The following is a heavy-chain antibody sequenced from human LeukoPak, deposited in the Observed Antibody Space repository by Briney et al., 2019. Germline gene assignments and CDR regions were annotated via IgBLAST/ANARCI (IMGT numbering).Heavy chain of an antibody. Sequence: ASVKVSCKASGYIFTGYYIHWERQAPGQGPEWMGGINPNICDTNYAQNFQGRDTMTRNTSINTAYRELSRLRSDETAAYYYARGTTAVDTVPWGQGTLVTVSS. D-gene: IGHD4-17*01. CDR3: ARGTTAVDTVP. CDR2: INPNICDT. J-gene: IGHJ5*02. V-gene: IGHV1-2*02. CDR1: GYIFTGYY.